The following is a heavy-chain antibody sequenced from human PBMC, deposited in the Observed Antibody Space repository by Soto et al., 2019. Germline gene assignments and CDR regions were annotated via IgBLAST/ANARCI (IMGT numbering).Heavy chain of an antibody. Sequence: PSETLSLTCTVSGASISGFYWSWIRKSAGKGLEWIGRIYATGTTDYNPSLKSRVMMSVDTSKKQFTLKLRSVTAADTAVYYCVRDGTKTLRDWFDPWGQGISVTVSS. CDR3: VRDGTKTLRDWFDP. D-gene: IGHD1-1*01. J-gene: IGHJ5*02. CDR1: GASISGFY. V-gene: IGHV4-4*07. CDR2: IYATGTT.